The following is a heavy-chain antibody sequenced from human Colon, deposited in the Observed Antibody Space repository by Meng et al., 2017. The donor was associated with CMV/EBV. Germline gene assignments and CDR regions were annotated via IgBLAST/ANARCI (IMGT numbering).Heavy chain of an antibody. CDR2: IRYDGSNK. Sequence: FTFSSYGMHWVRQAPGKGLEWVAFIRYDGSNKYYADSVKGRFTISRDNSKNTLYLQMNSLRAEDTAVYYCAKAWGHSSSSMNWYFDLWGRGTLVTVSS. CDR1: FTFSSYG. V-gene: IGHV3-30*02. J-gene: IGHJ2*01. CDR3: AKAWGHSSSSMNWYFDL. D-gene: IGHD6-6*01.